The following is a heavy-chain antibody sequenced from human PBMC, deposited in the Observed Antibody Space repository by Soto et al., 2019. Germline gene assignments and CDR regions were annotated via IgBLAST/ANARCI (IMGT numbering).Heavy chain of an antibody. CDR1: GFTFSTHW. CDR2: INSDGSHI. V-gene: IGHV3-74*01. J-gene: IGHJ4*02. Sequence: GGSLRLSCAAYGFTFSTHWMHWFRQAPGKGLVWVSRINSDGSHIYYADSVKGRFTTSRDNAKNTPYLQMNSLRVEDTAVYYCVREGRLFYAPWGQGALVTVSS. CDR3: VREGRLFYAP. D-gene: IGHD2-2*01.